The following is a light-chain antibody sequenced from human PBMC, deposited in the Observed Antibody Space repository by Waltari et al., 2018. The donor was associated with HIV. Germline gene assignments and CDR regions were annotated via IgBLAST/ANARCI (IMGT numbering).Light chain of an antibody. CDR3: QQLNSYPLT. J-gene: IGKJ4*01. V-gene: IGKV1-9*01. CDR1: QGINSY. CDR2: VAS. Sequence: DIHLTQSPPFLSASIGDRVTISCRATQGINSYLACYQQIPGKAPKLLIYVASTLRSGVPSRFSGSGSGTEFTLTISNLQPEDSATYYCQQLNSYPLTFGGGTKVETK.